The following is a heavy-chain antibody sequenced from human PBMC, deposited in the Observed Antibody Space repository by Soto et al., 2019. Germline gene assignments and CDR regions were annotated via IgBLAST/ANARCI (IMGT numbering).Heavy chain of an antibody. CDR1: GYTFTSYY. CDR3: ARDMRFFGVVPSRGGDPGY. CDR2: INPSGGST. J-gene: IGHJ4*02. V-gene: IGHV1-46*01. Sequence: QVQLVQSGAEVKKPGASVKVSCKASGYTFTSYYMHWVRQAPGQGLEWMGIINPSGGSTSYAQKFQGRVTMTRDTSTSTVYMELSSLRSEDTAVYYCARDMRFFGVVPSRGGDPGYWGQGTLVTVSS. D-gene: IGHD3-3*01.